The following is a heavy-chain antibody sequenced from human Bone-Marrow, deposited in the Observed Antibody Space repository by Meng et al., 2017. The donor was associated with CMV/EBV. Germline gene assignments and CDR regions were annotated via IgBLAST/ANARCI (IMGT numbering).Heavy chain of an antibody. CDR2: INPNSGGT. J-gene: IGHJ4*02. D-gene: IGHD3-22*01. V-gene: IGHV1-2*02. Sequence: QVQRVQSGAGGKKPGAPVKVSCKASGYTFTGYYMHWVRQAPGQGLEWMGWINPNSGGTNYAQKFQGRVTMTRDTSISTAYMELSRLRSDDTAVYYCARDPISGDSSGTDYWGQGTLVTVSS. CDR3: ARDPISGDSSGTDY. CDR1: GYTFTGYY.